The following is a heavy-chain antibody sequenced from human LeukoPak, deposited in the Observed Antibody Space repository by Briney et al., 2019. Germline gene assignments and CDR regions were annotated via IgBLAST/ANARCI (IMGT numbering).Heavy chain of an antibody. V-gene: IGHV3-30*03. CDR1: GFAFSTYA. CDR3: ARARLQWEVRYPRFDS. D-gene: IGHD1-26*01. CDR2: ISYDGSYK. Sequence: GRSLRLSCSASGFAFSTYAMHWVRQAPGKGLEWVAVISYDGSYKDYGDPVKGRFTLSRDNSKSTVFLEMSGLRAEDTAVYHCARARLQWEVRYPRFDSWGQGTLVTVSS. J-gene: IGHJ4*02.